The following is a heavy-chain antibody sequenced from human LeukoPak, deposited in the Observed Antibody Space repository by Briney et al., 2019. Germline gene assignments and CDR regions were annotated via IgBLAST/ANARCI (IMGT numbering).Heavy chain of an antibody. D-gene: IGHD2-15*01. V-gene: IGHV4-59*01. CDR3: ARVRLPRLWYFDL. Sequence: SQTLSLTCTVSGGSISSYYWSWIRQPPGKGLEWIGYIYYSGSTNYNPSLKSRVTISVDTSKNQFSLKLSSVTAADTAVYYCARVRLPRLWYFDLWGRGTLVTVSS. CDR2: IYYSGST. CDR1: GGSISSYY. J-gene: IGHJ2*01.